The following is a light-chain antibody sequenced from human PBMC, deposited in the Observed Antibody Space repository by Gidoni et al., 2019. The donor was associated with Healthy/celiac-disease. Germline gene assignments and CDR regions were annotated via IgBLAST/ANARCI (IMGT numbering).Light chain of an antibody. CDR1: QCVSSY. J-gene: IGKJ2*01. CDR2: DAS. CDR3: QQRSNWPPYT. V-gene: IGKV3-11*01. Sequence: EIVLTQSPATLSMSPGERATLACRASQCVSSYLAWYQQKPGQAPRLLIYDASNRAPGSPARFSGSGSGTDVTLTISSLEPEDYAVYYCQQRSNWPPYTFGQGTKLEIK.